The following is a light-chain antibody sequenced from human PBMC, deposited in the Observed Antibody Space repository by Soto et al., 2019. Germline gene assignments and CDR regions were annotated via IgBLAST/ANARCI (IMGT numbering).Light chain of an antibody. CDR3: HQRQSWPRT. V-gene: IGKV3-11*01. Sequence: EIVLTQSPGTLSLSPGERATLSCRASQSVSSRYVAWYQQKRGQAPRLLIYGASIRAAGIPARFSASGSGTDFTLTISDVQPEDFALYYCHQRQSWPRTFGQGTKVDIK. J-gene: IGKJ1*01. CDR1: QSVSSRY. CDR2: GAS.